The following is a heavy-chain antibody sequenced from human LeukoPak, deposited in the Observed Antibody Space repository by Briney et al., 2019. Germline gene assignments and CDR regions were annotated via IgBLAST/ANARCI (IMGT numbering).Heavy chain of an antibody. J-gene: IGHJ4*02. CDR3: AFTVTSFDY. V-gene: IGHV3-23*01. CDR2: ISSSGNNT. Sequence: PGGSLRLSCAASGFTFNSYAMNWVRQAPGKGLEWVSTISSSGNNTYYTDSVKGRFTISRDNSKNTLFLQMNSLRAEGTAVYYCAFTVTSFDYWGQGTLVTVSS. D-gene: IGHD4-17*01. CDR1: GFTFNSYA.